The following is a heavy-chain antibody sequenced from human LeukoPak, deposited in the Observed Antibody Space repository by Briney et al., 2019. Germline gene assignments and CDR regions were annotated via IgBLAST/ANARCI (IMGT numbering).Heavy chain of an antibody. CDR1: GGSISSSSYY. Sequence: PSETLSLTCTVSGGSISSSSYYWGWIRQPPGKRLEWIGSIYYSGSTYYNPSLKSRVTISVDTSKNQFSLKLSSVTAADTAVYYCARGGGIAAAYDYWGQGTLVTVSS. D-gene: IGHD6-13*01. CDR3: ARGGGIAAAYDY. CDR2: IYYSGST. V-gene: IGHV4-39*01. J-gene: IGHJ4*02.